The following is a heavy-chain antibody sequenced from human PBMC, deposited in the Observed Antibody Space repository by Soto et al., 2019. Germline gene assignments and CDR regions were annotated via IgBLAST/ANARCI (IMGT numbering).Heavy chain of an antibody. D-gene: IGHD3-3*01. V-gene: IGHV3-30-3*01. J-gene: IGHJ6*02. CDR1: GFTFSSYA. CDR2: ISYDGSNK. Sequence: GGSLRLSCAASGFTFSSYAMHWVRQAPGKGLEWVAVISYDGSNKYYADSVKGRFTISRDNSKNTLYLQMNSLRAEDTAVYYCARVVVRFLEWSGMDVWGQGATVTVSS. CDR3: ARVVVRFLEWSGMDV.